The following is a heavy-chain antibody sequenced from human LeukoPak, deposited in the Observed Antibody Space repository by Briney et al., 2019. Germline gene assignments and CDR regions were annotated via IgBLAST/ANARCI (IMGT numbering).Heavy chain of an antibody. J-gene: IGHJ4*02. CDR1: GGSISSGGYY. CDR2: IYYSGST. V-gene: IGHV4-31*03. CDR3: ARGADYGGNPPDY. D-gene: IGHD4-23*01. Sequence: KTSETLSLTCTVSGGSISSGGYYWSWIRQHPGKGLEWIGYIYYSGSTYYNPSLKSRVTMSVDTSKNQFSLKLSSVTAADTAVYYCARGADYGGNPPDYWGQGTLVTVSS.